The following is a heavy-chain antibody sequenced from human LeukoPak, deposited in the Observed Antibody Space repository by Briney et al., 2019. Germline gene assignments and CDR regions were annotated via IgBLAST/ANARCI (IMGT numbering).Heavy chain of an antibody. CDR1: GGSISSGGYY. Sequence: SETLSLTCTVSGGSISSGGYYWSWIRQHPGKGLEWIGYIYYSASTYYNPSLKSRVTISVDTSKNQFSLKLSSVTAADTAVYYCARSPIVPAAIDGMDVWGKGTTVTVSS. CDR2: IYYSAST. J-gene: IGHJ6*04. V-gene: IGHV4-31*03. CDR3: ARSPIVPAAIDGMDV. D-gene: IGHD2-2*01.